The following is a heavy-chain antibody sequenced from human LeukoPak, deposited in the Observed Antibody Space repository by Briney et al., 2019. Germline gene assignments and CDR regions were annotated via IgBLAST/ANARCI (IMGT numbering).Heavy chain of an antibody. CDR3: AKKISGMYYFDY. V-gene: IGHV4-28*01. Sequence: TSETLSLTCTVSGYSISSTNWWGWIRQPPGKGLEWIGYIYYSGSTYYNPSLKSRVTMSVDTSKNQFSLKLSSVTAVDTAVYYCAKKISGMYYFDYWGQGTLVTVSS. CDR1: GYSISSTNW. CDR2: IYYSGST. J-gene: IGHJ4*02.